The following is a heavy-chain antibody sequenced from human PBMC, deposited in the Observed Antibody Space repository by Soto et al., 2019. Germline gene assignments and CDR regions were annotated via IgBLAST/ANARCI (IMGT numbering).Heavy chain of an antibody. Sequence: EVQLLESGGDLVQRGGSLRLSCAASGFTFSGYGMSWVGKAPGKGLEWVSSITSSGSNTYYVGSVKGRFTISRDNSKNTLYLQMNSLTVEDTAVYYCAKEQGRVAAALDYWGQGTLVTVSS. CDR1: GFTFSGYG. V-gene: IGHV3-23*01. CDR3: AKEQGRVAAALDY. D-gene: IGHD6-13*01. CDR2: ITSSGSNT. J-gene: IGHJ4*02.